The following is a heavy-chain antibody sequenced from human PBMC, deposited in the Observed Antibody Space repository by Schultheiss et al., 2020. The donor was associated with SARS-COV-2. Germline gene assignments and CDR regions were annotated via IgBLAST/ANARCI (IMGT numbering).Heavy chain of an antibody. CDR3: ARPMSGSYYVLFDY. Sequence: SVKVSCKASGGTFSSYAISWVRQAPGQGLEWMGGIIPIFGTANYAQKFQGRVTMTRDTSTSTVYMELSSLRSEDTAVYYCARPMSGSYYVLFDYWGQGTLVTVSS. J-gene: IGHJ4*02. V-gene: IGHV1-69*05. CDR2: IIPIFGTA. D-gene: IGHD3-10*01. CDR1: GGTFSSYA.